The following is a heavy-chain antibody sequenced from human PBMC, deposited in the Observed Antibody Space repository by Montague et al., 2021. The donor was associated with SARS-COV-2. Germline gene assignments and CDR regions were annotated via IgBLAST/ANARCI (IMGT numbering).Heavy chain of an antibody. CDR2: ISSSSSTI. J-gene: IGHJ6*02. V-gene: IGHV3-48*02. CDR1: GFTFSSYS. D-gene: IGHD5-12*01. CDR3: ASDPAIVATIYGMDV. Sequence: SLRLSCAASGFTFSSYSMNWVRQAPGKGLEWVSYISSSSSTIYYADSVKGRFTISRDNAKNSLYLQMNSLRDEDTAVYYCASDPAIVATIYGMDVWGQGTTVTVSS.